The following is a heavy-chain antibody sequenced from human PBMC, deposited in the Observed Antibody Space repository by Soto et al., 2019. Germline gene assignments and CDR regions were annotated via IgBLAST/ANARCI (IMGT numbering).Heavy chain of an antibody. Sequence: PSETLSLTCAVYGGSFSGYYWSWIRQPPGKGLEWIGEINHSGSTNYNPSLKSRVTISVDTSKNQFSLKLSSVTAADTAVYYCARHRGYDTITYFDYWGQGTLVTVSS. D-gene: IGHD5-12*01. J-gene: IGHJ4*02. CDR2: INHSGST. V-gene: IGHV4-34*01. CDR1: GGSFSGYY. CDR3: ARHRGYDTITYFDY.